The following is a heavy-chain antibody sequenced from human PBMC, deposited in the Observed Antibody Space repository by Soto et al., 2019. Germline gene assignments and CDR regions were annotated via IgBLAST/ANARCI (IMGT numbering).Heavy chain of an antibody. J-gene: IGHJ4*02. V-gene: IGHV1-46*01. CDR3: ARDPSNYDVWIGFDY. D-gene: IGHD3-3*01. CDR1: GYTFTSYY. CDR2: INPSGGST. Sequence: ASVNVSFKASGYTFTSYYMHWVRQAPGQGLELMGIINPSGGSTSYAQKFQGRVTMTRDTSTSTVYMELSSLRSEDTAVYYCARDPSNYDVWIGFDYWGQGTLVTVSS.